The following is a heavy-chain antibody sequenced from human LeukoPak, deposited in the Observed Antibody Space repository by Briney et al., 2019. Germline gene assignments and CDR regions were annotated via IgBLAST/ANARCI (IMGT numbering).Heavy chain of an antibody. V-gene: IGHV1-18*01. J-gene: IGHJ4*02. D-gene: IGHD3-22*01. CDR1: GYTFTSYG. Sequence: ASVKVSCKASGYTFTSYGISWVRQAPGQGLEWMGWISAYNGNTNYAQKLQGRVTMTTDTSTSTAYMELRSLRSDDTAVYYCARDDRSGYIHYYFDYWGQGTLVTVSS. CDR2: ISAYNGNT. CDR3: ARDDRSGYIHYYFDY.